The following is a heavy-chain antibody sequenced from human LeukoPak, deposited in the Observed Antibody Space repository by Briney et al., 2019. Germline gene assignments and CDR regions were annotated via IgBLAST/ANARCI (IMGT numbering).Heavy chain of an antibody. CDR1: GFTFSSYG. CDR3: AKDRYYYGMDV. Sequence: GGSLGLSCAASGFTFSSYGMHWVRQAPGKGLEWVAVISYDGSNKYYADSVKGRFTISRDNSKNTLYLQMNSLRAGDTAVYYCAKDRYYYGMDVWGQGTTVTVSS. CDR2: ISYDGSNK. V-gene: IGHV3-30*18. J-gene: IGHJ6*02.